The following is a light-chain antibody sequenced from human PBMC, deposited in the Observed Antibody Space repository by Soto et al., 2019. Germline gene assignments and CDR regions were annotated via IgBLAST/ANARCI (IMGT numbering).Light chain of an antibody. CDR1: QSISSW. CDR3: QQYNSYWT. V-gene: IGKV1-5*01. CDR2: DAS. Sequence: GDRVTITCRASQSISSWLAWYQQKPGKAPKLLIYDASSLESGVPSRLSGSGSGTEFTLTISSLQPDDSATYYCQQYNSYWTFGQGTKVDIK. J-gene: IGKJ1*01.